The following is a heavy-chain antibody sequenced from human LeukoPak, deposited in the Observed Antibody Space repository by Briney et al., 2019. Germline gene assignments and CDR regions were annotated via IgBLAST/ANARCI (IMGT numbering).Heavy chain of an antibody. J-gene: IGHJ4*02. V-gene: IGHV4-38-2*01. CDR1: GYSISSGYY. CDR3: ARQADFWSGYYMGVGYYFDY. CDR2: IYHSGST. D-gene: IGHD3-3*01. Sequence: PSETLSLTCAVSGYSISSGYYWGWIRPPPGKGLEWIGSIYHSGSTYYNPSLKSRVTISVVTSKNQFSLKLSSVTAADTAVYYCARQADFWSGYYMGVGYYFDYWGQGTLVTVSS.